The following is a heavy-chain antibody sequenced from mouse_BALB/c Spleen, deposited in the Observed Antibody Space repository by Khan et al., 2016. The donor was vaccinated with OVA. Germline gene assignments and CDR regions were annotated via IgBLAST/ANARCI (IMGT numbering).Heavy chain of an antibody. Sequence: VQLKQSGPELEKPGASVKISCKASGYSFTGYNMNWVKQSNGKSLEWIGNIDPYYGGISYNQKFKGKATLTVDRSSSTVYMQLKSLTSEDSAFYYCARSTWYFDVWGAGTTVTVSS. CDR1: GYSFTGYN. CDR3: ARSTWYFDV. J-gene: IGHJ1*01. CDR2: IDPYYGGI. V-gene: IGHV1-39*01.